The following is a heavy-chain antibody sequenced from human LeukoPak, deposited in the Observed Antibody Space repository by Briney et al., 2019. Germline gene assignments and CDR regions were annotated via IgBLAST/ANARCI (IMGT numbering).Heavy chain of an antibody. J-gene: IGHJ4*02. CDR2: IYYSGSP. Sequence: PSETLSLTCTVSGGSISSSSYYWGWIRQPPGKGLEWIGSIYYSGSPYYNPSLKSRVTMSLDTSKNHFSLKLSSVTAEDTAVYYCATLISGWSLYWGQGTLVTVSS. D-gene: IGHD6-19*01. V-gene: IGHV4-39*02. CDR3: ATLISGWSLY. CDR1: GGSISSSSYY.